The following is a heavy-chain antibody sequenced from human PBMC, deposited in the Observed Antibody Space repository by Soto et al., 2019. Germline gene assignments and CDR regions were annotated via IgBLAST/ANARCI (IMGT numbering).Heavy chain of an antibody. CDR2: ISGSGGST. CDR1: GFTFSSYA. Sequence: CGSLRLSCAASGFTFSSYAMSWVRQAPGKGLEWVSAISGSGGSTYYADSVKGRFTISRDNSKNTLYLQMNSLRAEDTAVYYCAKDPGSSSSAPDDFDIWGQGTMVTVS. V-gene: IGHV3-23*01. CDR3: AKDPGSSSSAPDDFDI. D-gene: IGHD6-6*01. J-gene: IGHJ3*02.